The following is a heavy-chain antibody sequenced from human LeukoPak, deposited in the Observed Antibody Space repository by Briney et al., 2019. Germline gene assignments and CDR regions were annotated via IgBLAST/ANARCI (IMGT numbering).Heavy chain of an antibody. J-gene: IGHJ4*02. CDR3: AKASKREHDYGDYKNY. D-gene: IGHD4-17*01. CDR1: GFTFISYA. V-gene: IGHV3-23*01. CDR2: IGGSGYNT. Sequence: GGSLRLSCAASGFTFISYAMSWVRQAPGKGLEWVSAIGGSGYNTYYADSVQGRFTISRDNSKNTLYLQMSSLRAEDTAVYYCAKASKREHDYGDYKNYWGQGTLVTVSS.